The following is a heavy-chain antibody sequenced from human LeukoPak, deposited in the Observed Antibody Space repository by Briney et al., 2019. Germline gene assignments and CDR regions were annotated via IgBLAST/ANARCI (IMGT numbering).Heavy chain of an antibody. V-gene: IGHV4-34*01. D-gene: IGHD6-19*01. CDR3: ARGAGRYSSGWYWGY. CDR1: GGSFSGYY. Sequence: PSETLSLTCAVYGGSFSGYYWSWIRLPPGKGLEWIGEINHSGSTNYNPSLKSRVTISVDTSKNQFSLKLSSVTAADTAVYYCARGAGRYSSGWYWGYWGQGTLVTVSS. J-gene: IGHJ4*02. CDR2: INHSGST.